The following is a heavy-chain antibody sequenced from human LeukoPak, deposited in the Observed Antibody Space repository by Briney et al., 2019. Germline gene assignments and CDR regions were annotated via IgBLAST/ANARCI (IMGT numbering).Heavy chain of an antibody. CDR2: MNPHSGNT. CDR3: ARNYYDSPGYFNWFDP. D-gene: IGHD3-22*01. V-gene: IGHV1-8*03. Sequence: ASVKVSCKASGYTFTSYYMHWVRQAPGQGLEWMGWMNPHSGNTGYAQKFQGRVTITRNTSITTAYMELSSLRSEDTAVYYCARNYYDSPGYFNWFDPWGQGTLVTVSS. CDR1: GYTFTSYY. J-gene: IGHJ5*02.